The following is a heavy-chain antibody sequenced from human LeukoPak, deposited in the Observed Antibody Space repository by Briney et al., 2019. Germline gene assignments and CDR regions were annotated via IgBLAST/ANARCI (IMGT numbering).Heavy chain of an antibody. CDR1: GYSFTNYW. J-gene: IGHJ4*02. Sequence: PGESLKISCQGSGYSFTNYWIGWVRQMPGKGLEWMGIIYPGDSDTRYSPSFQGQVTISADKFISTAYLQWSSLKASDTAMYYCARRHYYGSSGYGYWGQGTLVTVSS. D-gene: IGHD3-22*01. CDR3: ARRHYYGSSGYGY. CDR2: IYPGDSDT. V-gene: IGHV5-51*03.